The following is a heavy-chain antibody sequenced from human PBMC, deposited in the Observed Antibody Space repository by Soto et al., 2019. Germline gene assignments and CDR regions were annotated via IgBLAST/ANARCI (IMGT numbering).Heavy chain of an antibody. CDR3: ARDIGSFAYGEGY. CDR2: VYSSGTT. J-gene: IGHJ4*02. D-gene: IGHD3-10*01. CDR1: GGSINSYW. V-gene: IGHV4-4*07. Sequence: SSETLSLTCSVAGGSINSYWWSWIRQPAGKGLEWIGRVYSSGTTDYNPSLNSRATMSVETSKNQFSLKLSSVTAADRAVYYCARDIGSFAYGEGYWGQGIQVTVSS.